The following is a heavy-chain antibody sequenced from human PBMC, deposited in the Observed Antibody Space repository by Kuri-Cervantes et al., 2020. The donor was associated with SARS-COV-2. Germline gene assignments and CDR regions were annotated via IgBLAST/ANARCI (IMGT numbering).Heavy chain of an antibody. Sequence: GESLKISCAASGFTFNNYWIHWVRQTPGKGLVWVSRINGDGSSVSYADPVKGRFTISRDSATNTLFLQMTSLRAEDTALYYCARQATMANLDYWGQGTLVTVSS. CDR3: ARQATMANLDY. CDR1: GFTFNNYW. D-gene: IGHD4/OR15-4a*01. CDR2: INGDGSSV. V-gene: IGHV3-74*01. J-gene: IGHJ4*02.